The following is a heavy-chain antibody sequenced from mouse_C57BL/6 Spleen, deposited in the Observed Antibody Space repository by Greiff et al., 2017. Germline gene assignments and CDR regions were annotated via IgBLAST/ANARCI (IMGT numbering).Heavy chain of an antibody. Sequence: EVQLQQSGPGLVKPSQSLSLTCSVTGYSITSGYYWNWIRQFPGNKLEWMGYISYDGSNNYNPSLKNRISITRDTSKNQFFLKVNSVTTEDTATYYCARGDDPYFDYWGQGTTLTVSS. CDR2: ISYDGSN. D-gene: IGHD2-12*01. CDR3: ARGDDPYFDY. CDR1: GYSITSGYY. V-gene: IGHV3-6*01. J-gene: IGHJ2*01.